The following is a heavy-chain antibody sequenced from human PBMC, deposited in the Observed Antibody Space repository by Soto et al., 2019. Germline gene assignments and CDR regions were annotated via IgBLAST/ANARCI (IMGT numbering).Heavy chain of an antibody. CDR2: IKSKTDGGTT. D-gene: IGHD3-22*01. CDR1: GFTFSNAW. J-gene: IGHJ4*02. V-gene: IGHV3-15*01. Sequence: GGSLRLSCAASGFTFSNAWMSWVRQAPGKGLEWVGRIKSKTDGGTTDYAAPVKGRFTISRDDSKSTLYLQMNSLKTGDTAVYYCTVYYDSSGYSAKATDYWGQGTLVTVS. CDR3: TVYYDSSGYSAKATDY.